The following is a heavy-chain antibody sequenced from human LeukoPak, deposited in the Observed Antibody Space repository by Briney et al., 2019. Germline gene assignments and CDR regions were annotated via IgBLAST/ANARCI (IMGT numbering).Heavy chain of an antibody. Sequence: GGSLRLSCAASGLSFSSYGMHWVRQAPGKGLEWVAFIQYDGSNKFYADSVKGRFTISRDNVKNLLYLQMNSLRAEDTAVYYCARVQRGIAVALDYWGQGTLATVSS. D-gene: IGHD6-19*01. V-gene: IGHV3-30*12. CDR1: GLSFSSYG. CDR3: ARVQRGIAVALDY. J-gene: IGHJ4*02. CDR2: IQYDGSNK.